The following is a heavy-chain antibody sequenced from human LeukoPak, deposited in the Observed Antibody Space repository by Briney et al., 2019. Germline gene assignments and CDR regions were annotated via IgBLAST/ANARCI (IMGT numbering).Heavy chain of an antibody. CDR2: ISGSGGST. D-gene: IGHD3-16*01. CDR1: GFTFSSYA. J-gene: IGHJ4*02. CDR3: AKEKILYYFDY. V-gene: IGHV3-23*01. Sequence: EAGGSLRLSGAASGFTFSSYAMSWVRQAPGKGLEWVSAISGSGGSTYYADSVKGGFTISRDNSKNTLYLQMNSLRAEDTAVYYCAKEKILYYFDYWGQGTLVTVSS.